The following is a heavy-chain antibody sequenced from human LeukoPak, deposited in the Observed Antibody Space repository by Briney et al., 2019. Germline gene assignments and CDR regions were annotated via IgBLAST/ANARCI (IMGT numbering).Heavy chain of an antibody. CDR3: ASGRRAYYFDY. Sequence: SETLSLTCAVYGGSFSGYYWSWIRQPPGKGLEWIGEINHSGSTNYNPSLKSRVTISVDTSKNQFSLKLSSVTPADTAVYYCASGRRAYYFDYWGQGTLVTVSS. V-gene: IGHV4-34*01. CDR2: INHSGST. J-gene: IGHJ4*02. CDR1: GGSFSGYY.